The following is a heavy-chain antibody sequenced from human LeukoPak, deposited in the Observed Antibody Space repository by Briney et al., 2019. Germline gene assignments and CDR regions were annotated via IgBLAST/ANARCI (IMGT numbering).Heavy chain of an antibody. CDR2: INHSGST. D-gene: IGHD3-10*01. V-gene: IGHV4-34*01. CDR3: ARDVGAYGSGSPVWFDP. Sequence: PSETLSLTCAVYGGSFSGYYWSWIRQPPGKGLEWIGEINHSGSTNYNPSLKSRVTISVDTSKNQFSLKLSSVTAADTAVYYCARDVGAYGSGSPVWFDPWGQGTLVTVSS. J-gene: IGHJ5*02. CDR1: GGSFSGYY.